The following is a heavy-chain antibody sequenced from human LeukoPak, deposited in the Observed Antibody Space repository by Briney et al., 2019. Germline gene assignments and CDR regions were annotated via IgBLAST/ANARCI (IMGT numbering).Heavy chain of an antibody. J-gene: IGHJ4*02. CDR2: INPNSGDT. D-gene: IGHD2-15*01. Sequence: ASVKVSCKASGYTFTDYYIHWVRQAPGQGLEWMGWINPNSGDTNCTQRLHGRVTMTRDRSITTAYMELNSLRSDDTAVYYCARESRPGYCSGGSCTDFDYWGQGTLVTVSS. CDR1: GYTFTDYY. CDR3: ARESRPGYCSGGSCTDFDY. V-gene: IGHV1-2*02.